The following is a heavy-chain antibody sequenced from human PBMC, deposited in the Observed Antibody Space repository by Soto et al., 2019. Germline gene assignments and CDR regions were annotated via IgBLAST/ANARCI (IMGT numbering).Heavy chain of an antibody. J-gene: IGHJ4*02. CDR2: IQYRGST. D-gene: IGHD3-10*01. V-gene: IGHV4-39*01. Sequence: HLQLQESGPGLVKPSETLSLTCTVSDDSITSGAYYWGLIRQPPGKGLEWIGTIQYRGSTYYNPSLKSRVTMSLDTAQNQYSLRRISVTASDTAVYFCAGMFCFCDLLFDSLGPGTLVTVSS. CDR1: DDSITSGAYY. CDR3: AGMFCFCDLLFDS.